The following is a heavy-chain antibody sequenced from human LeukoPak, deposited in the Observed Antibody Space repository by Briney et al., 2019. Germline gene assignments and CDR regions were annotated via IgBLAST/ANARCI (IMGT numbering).Heavy chain of an antibody. J-gene: IGHJ4*02. Sequence: PGGSLRLSCAASGFTFSSYAMSWVRQAPGKGLEWVSAISGSGGSTYYADSVKGRFTISRDNSKNTLHLHMNSLRAEDTVVYYCAKDAFRYPTGPDYWGQGTLVTVSS. D-gene: IGHD1-1*01. V-gene: IGHV3-23*01. CDR3: AKDAFRYPTGPDY. CDR1: GFTFSSYA. CDR2: ISGSGGST.